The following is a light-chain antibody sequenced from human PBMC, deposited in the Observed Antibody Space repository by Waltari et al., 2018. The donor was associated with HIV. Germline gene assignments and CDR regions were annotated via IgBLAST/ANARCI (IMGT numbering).Light chain of an antibody. CDR3: QSHDSSLSGYV. J-gene: IGLJ1*01. CDR2: GNS. Sequence: QSVLTQPPSVSGAPGQRVTISCTGSSSNIGAGYHVHWYQQLPGTAPKLLTYGNSNRPSGVPDRFSGSKSGTSASLANTGLQAEDEADYHCQSHDSSLSGYVFGTGTKVTVL. CDR1: SSNIGAGYH. V-gene: IGLV1-40*01.